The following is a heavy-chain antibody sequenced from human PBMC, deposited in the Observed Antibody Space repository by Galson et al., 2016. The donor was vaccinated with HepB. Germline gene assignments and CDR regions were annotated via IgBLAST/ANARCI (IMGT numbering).Heavy chain of an antibody. CDR3: ARVTAFSNGNTNDC. V-gene: IGHV1-2*02. CDR1: GYTFTDYY. D-gene: IGHD5-24*01. CDR2: INPNGGGT. J-gene: IGHJ4*02. Sequence: SVKVSCKASGYTFTDYYLHWVRQAPGQGPEWMGWINPNGGGTHYTQKFQGRVSMTRDTSISTAYMELGSLRSDDTAEYYCARVTAFSNGNTNDCRGQGTQVTVSS.